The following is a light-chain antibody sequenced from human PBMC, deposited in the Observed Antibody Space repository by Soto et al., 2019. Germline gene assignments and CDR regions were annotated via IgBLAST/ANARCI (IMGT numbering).Light chain of an antibody. CDR1: QSVSSN. J-gene: IGKJ1*01. CDR3: QQRSSWPWT. Sequence: EIVLTQSPATLSLSPGERATLSCRASQSVSSNLAWYQQKPGQAPRLLIYDASNKATGIPARFSGSGSGTDFTLTISSLEPEDFAVYYCQQRSSWPWTFGQGTKVDIK. V-gene: IGKV3-11*01. CDR2: DAS.